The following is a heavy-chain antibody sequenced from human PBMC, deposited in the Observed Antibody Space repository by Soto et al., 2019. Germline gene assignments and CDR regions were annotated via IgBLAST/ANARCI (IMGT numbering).Heavy chain of an antibody. D-gene: IGHD6-6*01. V-gene: IGHV5-51*01. Sequence: ESLTMSFTGSGYSFTSYWIGLVRQMPGKGLEWMGIIYPGDSDTRYSPSFQGQVTISADKSISTAYLQWSSLKASDTAMYYCARTRTSSSLNGMDVWGQGTKVTVSS. J-gene: IGHJ6*02. CDR3: ARTRTSSSLNGMDV. CDR1: GYSFTSYW. CDR2: IYPGDSDT.